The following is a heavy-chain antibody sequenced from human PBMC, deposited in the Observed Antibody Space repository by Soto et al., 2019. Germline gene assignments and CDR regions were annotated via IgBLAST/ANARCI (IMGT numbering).Heavy chain of an antibody. CDR1: GAPIKNYY. D-gene: IGHD2-8*01. V-gene: IGHV4-59*01. J-gene: IGHJ4*02. CDR3: ARVAWGSGGMYYLDS. CDR2: IHYSGST. Sequence: SETLSLTCTVTGAPIKNYYWSCIRQPPGKGLEWIGYIHYSGSTNFNPSLKTRVSISIDTSRNQFSLKLGSVIAADTAVYYCARVAWGSGGMYYLDSWGQGTLVTVSS.